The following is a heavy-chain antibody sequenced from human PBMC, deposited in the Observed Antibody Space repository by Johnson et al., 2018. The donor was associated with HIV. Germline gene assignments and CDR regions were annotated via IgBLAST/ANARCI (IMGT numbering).Heavy chain of an antibody. D-gene: IGHD6-13*01. CDR3: TTPYSSRWHAKNTFDI. V-gene: IGHV3-30*04. CDR1: GFTFRSYA. J-gene: IGHJ3*02. Sequence: QMLLVESGGGVVQPGRSLRLSCAASGFTFRSYAMHWVRQAPGKGLEWVAVISYDGKSTYYADSVKGRFTTSRDNSKNTLNLQMNSLRTEDTAVYYCTTPYSSRWHAKNTFDIWGQGTMVTVSS. CDR2: ISYDGKST.